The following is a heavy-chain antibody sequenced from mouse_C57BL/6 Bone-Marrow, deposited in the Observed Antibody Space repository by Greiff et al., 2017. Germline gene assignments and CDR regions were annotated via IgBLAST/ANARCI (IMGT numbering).Heavy chain of an antibody. CDR3: ARAPIYYYGSSSYYFDY. V-gene: IGHV3-8*01. CDR2: ISYSGST. Sequence: EVKLMESGPGLAKPSQTLSLSCSASGYSITSAYWNWIRKFPGNKLEYMGYISYSGSTYYNPSLKRRISITRDTSKNQYYLQLNSVTTEDTATYYCARAPIYYYGSSSYYFDYWGQGTTRTVSS. D-gene: IGHD1-1*01. CDR1: GYSITSAY. J-gene: IGHJ2*01.